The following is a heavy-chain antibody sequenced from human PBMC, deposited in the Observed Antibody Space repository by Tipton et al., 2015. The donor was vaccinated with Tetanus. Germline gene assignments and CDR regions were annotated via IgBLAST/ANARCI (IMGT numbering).Heavy chain of an antibody. Sequence: TLSLTCSVSGDSISSGGHYWGWIRQHPGKGLEWIGNIHYSGSTFYNPSLKSRVTISVDTSKNQFSLKLNSVTAADTAVYYCARDQGGGRVARLNWFGPWGQGTLVTVSS. CDR2: IHYSGST. J-gene: IGHJ5*02. CDR3: ARDQGGGRVARLNWFGP. D-gene: IGHD3-16*01. V-gene: IGHV4-31*03. CDR1: GDSISSGGHY.